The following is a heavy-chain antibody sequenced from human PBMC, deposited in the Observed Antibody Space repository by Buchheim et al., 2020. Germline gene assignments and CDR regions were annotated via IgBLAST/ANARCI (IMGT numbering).Heavy chain of an antibody. J-gene: IGHJ4*02. V-gene: IGHV4-34*01. CDR2: INHSGST. CDR3: ARGINIAAAYDY. CDR1: GGSFSGYY. Sequence: QVQLQQWGAGLLKPSETLSLTCAVYGGSFSGYYWSWIRQPPGKGLEWIGEINHSGSTNYNPSLKSRVTISVDTSKNKFSLKLSSVTAADTAVYYCARGINIAAAYDYWGQGTL. D-gene: IGHD6-13*01.